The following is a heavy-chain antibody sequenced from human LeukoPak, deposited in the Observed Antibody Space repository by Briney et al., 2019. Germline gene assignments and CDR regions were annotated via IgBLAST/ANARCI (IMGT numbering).Heavy chain of an antibody. Sequence: GGSLRLSCAASGFTFSSYGMHWVRQAPGKGLEWVAVISYDGSNKYYADSVKGRFPISRDNSKNTLYLQMNSLRAEDTAVYYCGGVRGQIDPWGQGTLVTVSS. CDR2: ISYDGSNK. CDR1: GFTFSSYG. J-gene: IGHJ5*02. CDR3: GGVRGQIDP. D-gene: IGHD3-10*01. V-gene: IGHV3-30*03.